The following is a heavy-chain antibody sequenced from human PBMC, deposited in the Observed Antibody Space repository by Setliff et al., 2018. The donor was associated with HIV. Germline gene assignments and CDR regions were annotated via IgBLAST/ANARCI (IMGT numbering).Heavy chain of an antibody. V-gene: IGHV1-46*02. CDR2: INPSDNRT. Sequence: GASVKVSCKASGYTFNNYYMHWVRQAPGQGLEWMGIINPSDNRTYYAQKFQGRVTMTRDTSTSSVYMELRSLRSADTTVYYFARAYYDSVWGSHRYRFYYFDYWGQGSLVTVSS. CDR3: ARAYYDSVWGSHRYRFYYFDY. D-gene: IGHD3-16*02. CDR1: GYTFNNYY. J-gene: IGHJ4*02.